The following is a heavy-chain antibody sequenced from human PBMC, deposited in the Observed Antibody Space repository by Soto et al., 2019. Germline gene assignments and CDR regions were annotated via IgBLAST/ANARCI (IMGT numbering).Heavy chain of an antibody. CDR2: LSGGGSNT. Sequence: EVQLLESGGGLVQPGGSLRLSSAASGFSFSTYSMAWVRQTPGKGLAWVSGLSGGGSNTFYADSVQGRFTISVDNSKNTVYLQMNSLRVEDTAVYYCARWDGYGDVWGQGTLVTVSS. V-gene: IGHV3-23*01. J-gene: IGHJ4*02. CDR3: ARWDGYGDV. D-gene: IGHD4-17*01. CDR1: GFSFSTYS.